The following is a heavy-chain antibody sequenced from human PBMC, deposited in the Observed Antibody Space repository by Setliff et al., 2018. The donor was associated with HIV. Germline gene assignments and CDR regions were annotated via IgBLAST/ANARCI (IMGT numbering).Heavy chain of an antibody. V-gene: IGHV4-39*07. Sequence: SETLSLTCTVSGGSIRSSSSYWGWIRQPPGKGLEWIGEINHSGSTNYNPSLKSRVTISVDTSKNQFSLKLSSVTAADTAVYYCARGRGGYGPRFDYWGQGTLVTVSS. CDR2: INHSGST. CDR1: GGSIRSSSSY. D-gene: IGHD3-22*01. J-gene: IGHJ4*02. CDR3: ARGRGGYGPRFDY.